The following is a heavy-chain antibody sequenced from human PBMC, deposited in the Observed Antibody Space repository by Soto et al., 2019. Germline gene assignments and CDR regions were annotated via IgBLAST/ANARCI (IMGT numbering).Heavy chain of an antibody. D-gene: IGHD4-4*01. CDR2: TSYDGSNN. V-gene: IGHV3-30-3*01. Sequence: QVQLVESGGGVVQPGRSLRLSCAASGFTFSSYAMHWVRQAPGKGLEWVAVTSYDGSNNYYADSVKGRFTISRDNSKNTLYLQMNSLRAEDTAVYYCARATVTTSDDAFDIWAKGQWSPSLQ. J-gene: IGHJ3*02. CDR1: GFTFSSYA. CDR3: ARATVTTSDDAFDI.